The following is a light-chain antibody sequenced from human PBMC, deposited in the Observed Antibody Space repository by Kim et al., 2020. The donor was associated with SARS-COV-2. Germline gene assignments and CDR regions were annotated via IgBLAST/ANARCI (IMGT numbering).Light chain of an antibody. V-gene: IGLV3-19*01. J-gene: IGLJ1*01. Sequence: AVSVALGQTVRITCQGDSLRNYYASWYQQKPGQAPVLVIYGKNNRPSGIPDRFSGSSSGNTASMTITGAQAEDEADYYCNSRDSSGNHLGVFGTGTKVTVL. CDR2: GKN. CDR3: NSRDSSGNHLGV. CDR1: SLRNYY.